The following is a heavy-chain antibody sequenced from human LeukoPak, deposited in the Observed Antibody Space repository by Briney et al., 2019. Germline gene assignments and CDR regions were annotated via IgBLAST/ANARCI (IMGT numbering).Heavy chain of an antibody. Sequence: ASVKVSCKASGYTFTGYYMHWVRQAPGQGLEWMGRINPNSGGTNYAQKFQGRVTMTRDTSISTAYMELSSLRSEDTAVYYCATSPPNWGFDNWGQGTLVTVSS. CDR3: ATSPPNWGFDN. CDR1: GYTFTGYY. CDR2: INPNSGGT. J-gene: IGHJ4*02. V-gene: IGHV1-2*06. D-gene: IGHD7-27*01.